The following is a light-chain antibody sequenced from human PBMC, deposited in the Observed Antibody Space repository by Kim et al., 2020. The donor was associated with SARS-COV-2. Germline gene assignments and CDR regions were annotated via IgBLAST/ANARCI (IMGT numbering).Light chain of an antibody. CDR2: QDS. Sequence: VSPGQTASITCAGDKLGDKYACWYQQKPGPSPVLVIYQDSKRPSGIPERFSGSNSGNTATLTISGTQAMDEADYYCQAWDSSTVVFGGGTQLTVL. J-gene: IGLJ2*01. CDR1: KLGDKY. CDR3: QAWDSSTVV. V-gene: IGLV3-1*01.